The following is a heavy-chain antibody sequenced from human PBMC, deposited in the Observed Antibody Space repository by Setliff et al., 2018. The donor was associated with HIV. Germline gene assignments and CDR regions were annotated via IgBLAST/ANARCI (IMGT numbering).Heavy chain of an antibody. CDR2: IYNSAST. D-gene: IGHD6-19*01. CDR1: GDSISTDY. V-gene: IGHV4-4*09. Sequence: SETLFLTCTVSGDSISTDYWTWIRQPPGKGLEWIGYIYNSASTSYNPSLKSRVTISVDTSKNQFSLKLSSVTAADTAVYYCARGSCSGCYLSDYWGLGTLVTVSS. J-gene: IGHJ4*02. CDR3: ARGSCSGCYLSDY.